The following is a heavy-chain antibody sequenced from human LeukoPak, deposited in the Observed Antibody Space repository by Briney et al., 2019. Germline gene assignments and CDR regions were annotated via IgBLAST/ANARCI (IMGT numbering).Heavy chain of an antibody. CDR2: IYYSGST. Sequence: SETLSLTCTVSGGSISSYYWSWIRQPPGKGLEWIGYIYYSGSTNYSPSLKSRVTISVDTSKNQFSLKLSSVTAADTAVYYCARTAAGHHDAFDIWGQGTMVTVSS. CDR3: ARTAAGHHDAFDI. CDR1: GGSISSYY. D-gene: IGHD6-13*01. V-gene: IGHV4-59*08. J-gene: IGHJ3*02.